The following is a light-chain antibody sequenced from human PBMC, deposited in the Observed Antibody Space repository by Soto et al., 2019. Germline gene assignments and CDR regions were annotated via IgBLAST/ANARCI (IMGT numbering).Light chain of an antibody. J-gene: IGKJ4*01. CDR3: MQALQKGT. CDR1: QSLLHSNGYNY. V-gene: IGKV2-28*01. Sequence: DSVMTQSPLSLPVTPGEPASISCRSSQSLLHSNGYNYLDWYLQKPGQSPQLLIYLGSNRASGVPDRFSGSGSGTDFTLKISRVEAEDVGVYYCMQALQKGTFGGGTKVEIK. CDR2: LGS.